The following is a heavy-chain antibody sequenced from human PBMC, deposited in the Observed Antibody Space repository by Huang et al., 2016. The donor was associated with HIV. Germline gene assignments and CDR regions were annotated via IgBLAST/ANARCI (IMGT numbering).Heavy chain of an antibody. Sequence: QVRLQQWGEGVLKPSETLSLTCAVYGASFGGYFWSWVRQSPDKGLEWSGEIKPGVSPTYNPLFGSRGTISVDTSKNQVYLKLRAVAAADAAIYYCARIPTPSYYDRWSLSPVEEDFFYYNLDVWGQGTPVIVSS. D-gene: IGHD3-16*01. CDR3: ARIPTPSYYDRWSLSPVEEDFFYYNLDV. V-gene: IGHV4-34*02. J-gene: IGHJ6*02. CDR1: GASFGGYF. CDR2: IKPGVSP.